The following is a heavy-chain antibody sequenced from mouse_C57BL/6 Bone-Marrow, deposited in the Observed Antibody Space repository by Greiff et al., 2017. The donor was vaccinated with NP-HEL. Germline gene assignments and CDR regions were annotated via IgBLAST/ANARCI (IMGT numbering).Heavy chain of an antibody. CDR3: ARESPYYAMDY. CDR1: GYTFTDYY. V-gene: IGHV1-26*01. CDR2: INPNNGGT. Sequence: VQLQQSGPELVKPGASVKISCKASGYTFTDYYMNWVKQSHGKSLEWIGDINPNNGGTSYNQKFKGKATLTVDKSSSTAYMELRSLTSEDSAVYYCARESPYYAMDYWGQGTSVTVSS. J-gene: IGHJ4*01.